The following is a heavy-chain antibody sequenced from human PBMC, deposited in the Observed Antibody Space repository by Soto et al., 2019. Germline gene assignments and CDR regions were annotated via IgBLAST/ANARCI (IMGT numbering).Heavy chain of an antibody. Sequence: PGGSLRLSCISSGFTFRTYTMNWVRQAPGKGLEWVSGIRGFSPYTFYAESVKGRFTISRDNAKNSPFLQMNSLRAEDTAVYYCARDRGYDAHDFYYNAMDVWGQGTTVTV. J-gene: IGHJ6*02. V-gene: IGHV3-21*01. CDR1: GFTFRTYT. CDR2: IRGFSPYT. CDR3: ARDRGYDAHDFYYNAMDV. D-gene: IGHD2-15*01.